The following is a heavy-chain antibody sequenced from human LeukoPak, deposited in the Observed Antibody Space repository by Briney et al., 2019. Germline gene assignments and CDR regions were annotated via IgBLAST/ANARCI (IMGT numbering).Heavy chain of an antibody. J-gene: IGHJ4*02. CDR1: GYSIRSGHH. Sequence: SETLSLTCAVSGYSIRSGHHWGWLRQPPGKGLEWIGNIYHSGNTFYNPSLKSRVTISVDPSKNQFSLKLSSVTAADTAVYYCARDHLYCGSDCYPFDYWGQGTLVTVSS. D-gene: IGHD2-21*02. CDR3: ARDHLYCGSDCYPFDY. CDR2: IYHSGNT. V-gene: IGHV4-38-2*02.